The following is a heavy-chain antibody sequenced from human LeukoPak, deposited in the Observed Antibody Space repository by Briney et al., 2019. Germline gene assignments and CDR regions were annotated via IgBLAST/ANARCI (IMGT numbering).Heavy chain of an antibody. J-gene: IGHJ6*03. Sequence: SETLSLTCAVYGESFSGYYWTWIRQPPGKGLEWIGEINQSGSTNYNPSLNSRITISVDTSKNQFSLQLSSVTAADTAVYYCARDSRYCVTTSCSRGIGYMDVWGKGTTVTVSS. CDR1: GESFSGYY. V-gene: IGHV4-34*01. CDR3: ARDSRYCVTTSCSRGIGYMDV. D-gene: IGHD2-2*01. CDR2: INQSGST.